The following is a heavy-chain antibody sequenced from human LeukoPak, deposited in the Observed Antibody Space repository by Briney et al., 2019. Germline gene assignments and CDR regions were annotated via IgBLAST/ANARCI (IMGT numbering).Heavy chain of an antibody. Sequence: PGGSLRLSCAASGFTFSSYSMNWVRQAPGKGLEWVSYISISSSTIYYADSVKGRFTISRDNAKSSLYLQMNSLRAEDTAVYYCARGNIGYCSSTSCYEGDYWGQGTLVTVSS. V-gene: IGHV3-48*01. D-gene: IGHD2-2*01. J-gene: IGHJ4*02. CDR3: ARGNIGYCSSTSCYEGDY. CDR2: ISISSSTI. CDR1: GFTFSSYS.